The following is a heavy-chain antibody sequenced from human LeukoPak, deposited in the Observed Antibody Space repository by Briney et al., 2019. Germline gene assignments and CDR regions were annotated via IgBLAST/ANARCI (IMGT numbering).Heavy chain of an antibody. V-gene: IGHV3-33*01. CDR3: ARGNYDSSGFADY. CDR1: GFTFRSYG. Sequence: PGGSLRLSCAASGFTFRSYGMHWVRQAPGKGLEWVAVIWYDGRNKYYADSVKGRFTISRDNYKNTLYLQMNSLRAEDTAVYYCARGNYDSSGFADYWGQGTLVTVSS. J-gene: IGHJ4*02. D-gene: IGHD3-22*01. CDR2: IWYDGRNK.